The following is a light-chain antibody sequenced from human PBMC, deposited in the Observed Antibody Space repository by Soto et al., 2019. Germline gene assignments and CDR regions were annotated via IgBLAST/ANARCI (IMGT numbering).Light chain of an antibody. CDR1: QTVYTW. J-gene: IGKJ5*01. Sequence: DIQITQAPSTLAAAIGDRVTITCRGSQTVYTWLAWYQQKPGTAPNLLIYEASTLHSGVPSRSSGSGSGTDFTLPNSSLQPEDFATYYCQQTYSTPTFGQGTRLEIK. CDR2: EAS. V-gene: IGKV1-5*03. CDR3: QQTYSTPT.